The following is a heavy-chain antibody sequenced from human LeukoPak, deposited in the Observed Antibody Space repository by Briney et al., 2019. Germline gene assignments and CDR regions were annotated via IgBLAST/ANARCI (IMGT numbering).Heavy chain of an antibody. Sequence: SETLSLTCTVSGGSISSYYWSWIRQPPGKGLEWIGYIYYSGSTNYNPSLKSRVTISVDTSKNQFSLKLSSVTVADTAVYYCARGVRGSTSWNSYYNYFYLDVWGKGTTVTVSS. V-gene: IGHV4-59*12. D-gene: IGHD1-7*01. CDR1: GGSISSYY. CDR2: IYYSGST. J-gene: IGHJ6*03. CDR3: ARGVRGSTSWNSYYNYFYLDV.